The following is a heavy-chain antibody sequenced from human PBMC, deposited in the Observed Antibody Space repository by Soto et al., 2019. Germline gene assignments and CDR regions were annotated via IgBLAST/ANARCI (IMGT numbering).Heavy chain of an antibody. CDR2: ISGSGGST. D-gene: IGHD6-13*01. Sequence: EVQLLESGGGLVQPGGSLRLSCAASGLTFSSYAMSWVRQAPGKGLECVSAISGSGGSTYYADSVKGRFTISRDNGKNTLYLEMKSLRGEDTAVYYCAKDRVGKRYSSSCYFSTGRGYFDLWVRGTLVTVSS. V-gene: IGHV3-23*01. CDR1: GLTFSSYA. CDR3: AKDRVGKRYSSSCYFSTGRGYFDL. J-gene: IGHJ2*01.